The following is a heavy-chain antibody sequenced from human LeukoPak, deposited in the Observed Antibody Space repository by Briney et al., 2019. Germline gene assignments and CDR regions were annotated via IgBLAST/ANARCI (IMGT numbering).Heavy chain of an antibody. Sequence: ASVKVSCKVSGDTFSSYTISWVRLAPGQGLEWMGRIIPILAITNYAQKFQGRVTITADKSTGTAYMELNSLSSEDTALYYCARSDGYNRGAFDYWGQGTLVTVSS. D-gene: IGHD5-24*01. CDR2: IIPILAIT. J-gene: IGHJ4*02. CDR3: ARSDGYNRGAFDY. CDR1: GDTFSSYT. V-gene: IGHV1-69*02.